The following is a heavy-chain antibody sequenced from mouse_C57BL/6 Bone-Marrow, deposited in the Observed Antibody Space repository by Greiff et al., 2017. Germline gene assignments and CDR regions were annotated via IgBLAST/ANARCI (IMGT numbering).Heavy chain of an antibody. Sequence: EVMLVESGGGLVQPGGSLKLSCAASGFTFSDYYMYWVRQTPEKRLEWVAYISNGGGSTYYPDTVKGRFTISRDNAKNTLYLQMSRLKSEDTAMYYCARIYYEGAMDYWGQGTSVTVSS. V-gene: IGHV5-12*01. CDR1: GFTFSDYY. CDR3: ARIYYEGAMDY. J-gene: IGHJ4*01. CDR2: ISNGGGST. D-gene: IGHD2-4*01.